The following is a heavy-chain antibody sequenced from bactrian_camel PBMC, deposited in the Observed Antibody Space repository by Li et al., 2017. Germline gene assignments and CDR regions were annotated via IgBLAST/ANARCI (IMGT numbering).Heavy chain of an antibody. CDR1: GSIFSMCA. J-gene: IGHJ4*01. V-gene: IGHV3S53*01. Sequence: HVQLVESGGGLVQAGGSLKLSCVVSGSIFSMCAMGWYKQAPGKQPLERELIASISSDGTTTYTDSVKGRVTISQDYAKNTMYLQMNNLKTEDTAVYYCAPAGRSYVDINCRARLGQGTQVTVS. D-gene: IGHD6*01. CDR2: ISSDGTT.